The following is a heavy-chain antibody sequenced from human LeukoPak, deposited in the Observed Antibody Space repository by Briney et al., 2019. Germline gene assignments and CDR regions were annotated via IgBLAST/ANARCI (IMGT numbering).Heavy chain of an antibody. D-gene: IGHD4-11*01. Sequence: SETLSLTCTVSGGSISSSSYYWSWIRQPPGKGLEWIGEINHSGSTNYNPSLKSRVTISVDTSKNQFSLKLSSVTAADTAVYYCARTYLSPTALVGWFDPWGQGTLVTVSS. CDR1: GGSISSSSYY. V-gene: IGHV4-39*07. J-gene: IGHJ5*02. CDR3: ARTYLSPTALVGWFDP. CDR2: INHSGST.